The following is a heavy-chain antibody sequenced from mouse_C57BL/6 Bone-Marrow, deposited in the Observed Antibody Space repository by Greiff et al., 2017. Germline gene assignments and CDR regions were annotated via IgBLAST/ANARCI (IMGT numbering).Heavy chain of an antibody. CDR1: GFNIKDDY. V-gene: IGHV14-4*01. J-gene: IGHJ2*01. D-gene: IGHD2-3*01. CDR3: SSFDGNYFDF. Sequence: EVKLQQSGAELVRPGASVKLSCTASGFNIKDDYIHWVKQRPEQGLEWIGWIDPEIGDTEYASKFQCKATITSDTSSHTAYLQLSSLTSEDTAVYYCSSFDGNYFDFWGQGTPLTVAS. CDR2: IDPEIGDT.